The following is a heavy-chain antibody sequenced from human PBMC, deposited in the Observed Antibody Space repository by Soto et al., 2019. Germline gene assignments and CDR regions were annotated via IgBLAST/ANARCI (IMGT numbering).Heavy chain of an antibody. CDR3: ARGMTTVTTLDY. Sequence: QLQLQESGSGLVKPSQTLSLTCAVSGGSISSGGYSWSWIRQPPGKGLEWIGYIYHSGSTYYNPSPKRGCTRSVYRSKNQFSLKLSSVTAADTAVYYCARGMTTVTTLDYWGQGTLVTVSS. CDR1: GGSISSGGYS. D-gene: IGHD4-4*01. CDR2: IYHSGST. V-gene: IGHV4-30-2*01. J-gene: IGHJ4*02.